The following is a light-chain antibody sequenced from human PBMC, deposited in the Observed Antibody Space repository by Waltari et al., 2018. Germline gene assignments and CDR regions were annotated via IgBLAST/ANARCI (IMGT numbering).Light chain of an antibody. J-gene: IGLJ2*01. V-gene: IGLV2-23*02. CDR1: SSDVGGYNY. CDR3: CSYAGSSTHVL. CDR2: DVS. Sequence: QSALTQPASVSGSPGQSITISCTGTSSDVGGYNYVSWYQQYPDKAPKLMIYDVSKRTSGVSNRFSGSKSGNTASLTISGIQAEDEADYYCCSYAGSSTHVLFGGGTKLTVL.